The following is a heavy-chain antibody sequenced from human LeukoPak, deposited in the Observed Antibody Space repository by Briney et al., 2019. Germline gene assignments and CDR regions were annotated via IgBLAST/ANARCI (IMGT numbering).Heavy chain of an antibody. J-gene: IGHJ4*02. CDR2: ISSSSSYI. V-gene: IGHV3-21*01. Sequence: GGSLRLSCAASGFTFSSYYMNWVRQAPGKGLEWVSSISSSSSYIYYADSVKGRFTISRDTAKNSLYLQMNSLRAEDTAVYYCASAYCSGGSCYPFDYWGQGTLVTVSS. CDR3: ASAYCSGGSCYPFDY. CDR1: GFTFSSYY. D-gene: IGHD2-15*01.